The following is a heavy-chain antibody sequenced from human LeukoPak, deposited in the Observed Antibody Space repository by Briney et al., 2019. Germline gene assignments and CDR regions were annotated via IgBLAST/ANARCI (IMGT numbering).Heavy chain of an antibody. J-gene: IGHJ4*02. D-gene: IGHD5-18*01. CDR1: GYTFTSYY. Sequence: ASVKVSCKASGYTFTSYYMHWVRQAPGQGLEWMGLINPTGDSTGYAQKFQGRVTMTTDTSTSTAYMELRSLRSDDTAVYYCARGYSYGRGDYWGQGTLVTVSS. V-gene: IGHV1-46*01. CDR2: INPTGDST. CDR3: ARGYSYGRGDY.